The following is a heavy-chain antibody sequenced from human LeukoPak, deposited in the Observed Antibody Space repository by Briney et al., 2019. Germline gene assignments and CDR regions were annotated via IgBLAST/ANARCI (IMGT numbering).Heavy chain of an antibody. CDR2: IYSGGST. D-gene: IGHD6-13*01. Sequence: PGGSLRLSCAASGFTVSSNYMSWVRQAPGKGLEWVSVIYSGGSTYYADSVKGRFTISRDNSKNTLYLQMNSLRAEDTAVYYCARATPNSSWEDYWGQGTLVTVSS. CDR3: ARATPNSSWEDY. J-gene: IGHJ4*02. CDR1: GFTVSSNY. V-gene: IGHV3-66*01.